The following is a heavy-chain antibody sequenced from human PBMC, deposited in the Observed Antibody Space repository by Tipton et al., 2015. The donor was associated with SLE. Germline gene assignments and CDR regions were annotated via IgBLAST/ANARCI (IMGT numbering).Heavy chain of an antibody. V-gene: IGHV4-34*01. CDR3: ARDLSGSFDY. D-gene: IGHD1-26*01. Sequence: TLSLTCVVYGGSFSGYYWSWIRQPPGKGLEWIGEINHSGITNYNPSLKSRVTISLDTSKNQFSLKLSSVTAADTAVYYCARDLSGSFDYWGQGTLVTVSS. CDR1: GGSFSGYY. CDR2: INHSGIT. J-gene: IGHJ4*02.